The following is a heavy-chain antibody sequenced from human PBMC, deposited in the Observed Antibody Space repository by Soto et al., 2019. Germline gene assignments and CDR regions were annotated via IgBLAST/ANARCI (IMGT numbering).Heavy chain of an antibody. J-gene: IGHJ6*02. CDR3: AGLSVTTWDGLDV. CDR2: MNPKSGSA. D-gene: IGHD4-17*01. CDR1: GYTFTSHD. V-gene: IGHV1-8*01. Sequence: QVQLVQSGAEVKRPGASMKVSCEASGYTFTSHDINWVRQATGQGLEWMGWMNPKSGSALYAQKFQGRVTMTRDTSIRTAYMELSSLSSEDTAVYYCAGLSVTTWDGLDVWGQGTTVTVS.